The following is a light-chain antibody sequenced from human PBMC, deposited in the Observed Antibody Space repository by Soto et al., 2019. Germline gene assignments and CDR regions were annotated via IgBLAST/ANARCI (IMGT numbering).Light chain of an antibody. CDR1: QSISSW. Sequence: DIQMTQYPSTLSGSVGDRVTITCRASQSISSWLAWYQQKPGKAPKLLIYKASSLESGVPSRFSGSGSGTEFTLTISSLQPDDFATYYCQQYNSYLWTFGQGTNVDI. CDR2: KAS. J-gene: IGKJ1*01. V-gene: IGKV1-5*03. CDR3: QQYNSYLWT.